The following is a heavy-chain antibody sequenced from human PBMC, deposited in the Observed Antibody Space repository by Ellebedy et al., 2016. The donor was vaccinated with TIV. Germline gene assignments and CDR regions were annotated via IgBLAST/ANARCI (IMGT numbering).Heavy chain of an antibody. D-gene: IGHD3-10*01. J-gene: IGHJ4*02. CDR1: GFSFSSYV. CDR2: ISDSGGST. V-gene: IGHV3-21*01. Sequence: GESLKISXAASGFSFSSYVMSWVRQVPGKGLEWVSTISDSGGSTYYADSVKGRFTISRDNAKNSLYLQMNSLRAEDTAVYYCARGEWFGEQPFDYWGQGTLVTVSS. CDR3: ARGEWFGEQPFDY.